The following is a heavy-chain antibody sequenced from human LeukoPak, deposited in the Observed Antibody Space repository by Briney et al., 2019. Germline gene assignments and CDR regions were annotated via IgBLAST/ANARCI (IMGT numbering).Heavy chain of an antibody. CDR1: GYSFTSYW. V-gene: IGHV5-51*01. Sequence: GESLKISCKGSGYSFTSYWIGWVRQMPGKGLEWMGIIYPGDSDTRYSPSFQGQVTISADKSISTAYLQWSSLKASDTAMYYCARAPLSGSYYEFDAFDIWGQGTMVTVSS. CDR3: ARAPLSGSYYEFDAFDI. J-gene: IGHJ3*02. CDR2: IYPGDSDT. D-gene: IGHD1-26*01.